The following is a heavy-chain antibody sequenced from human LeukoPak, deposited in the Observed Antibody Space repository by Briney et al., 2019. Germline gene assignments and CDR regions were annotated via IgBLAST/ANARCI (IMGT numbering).Heavy chain of an antibody. D-gene: IGHD3-3*01. CDR1: GFTFSHYG. CDR2: IRSNGITT. J-gene: IGHJ4*02. Sequence: GGTLRLSCAASGFTFSHYGMNWVRHTPGKGLEWVSGIRSNGITTYYADSVKGRFTTSRDNSKNTVYLQMNSLRAEDTAVYYCARGARRFGVAGHFDYWGQGTLVTVSS. V-gene: IGHV3-23*01. CDR3: ARGARRFGVAGHFDY.